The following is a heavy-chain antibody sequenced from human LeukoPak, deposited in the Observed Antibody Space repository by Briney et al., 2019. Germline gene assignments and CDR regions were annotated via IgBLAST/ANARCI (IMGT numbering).Heavy chain of an antibody. J-gene: IGHJ3*02. CDR3: ARLAVAVAGGDAFDI. Sequence: SETLSLTCTVSGGSISSYYWSWIRQPPGKGLEWIGYIYYSGSTNYNPSLKSRVTISVDTSKNQFPLKLSSVTAADTAVYYCARLAVAVAGGDAFDIWGQGTMVTVSS. V-gene: IGHV4-59*01. CDR2: IYYSGST. CDR1: GGSISSYY. D-gene: IGHD6-19*01.